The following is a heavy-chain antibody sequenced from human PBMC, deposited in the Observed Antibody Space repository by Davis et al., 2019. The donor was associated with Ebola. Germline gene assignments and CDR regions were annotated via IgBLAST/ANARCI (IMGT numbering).Heavy chain of an antibody. CDR3: ARRGLDWNYDFDAFDI. Sequence: PSETLSLTCAVYGGSFSGYYWSWIRQPPGKGLEWIGYIYYSGSTNYNPSLKSRVTISVDTSKNQFSLKLSSVTAADTAVYYCARRGLDWNYDFDAFDIWGQGTMVTVSS. D-gene: IGHD1-7*01. CDR1: GGSFSGYY. V-gene: IGHV4-59*08. J-gene: IGHJ3*02. CDR2: IYYSGST.